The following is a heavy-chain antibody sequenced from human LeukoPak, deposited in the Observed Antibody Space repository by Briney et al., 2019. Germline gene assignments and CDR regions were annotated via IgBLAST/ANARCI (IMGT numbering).Heavy chain of an antibody. CDR2: IYTSGST. CDR3: ARTSYYYDSSGYYYYFDY. V-gene: IGHV4-61*02. J-gene: IGHJ4*02. Sequence: SQTLSLTCTVSGGSISSGSYYWSWIRQPAGKGLEWTGRIYTSGSTNYNPSLKSRVTISVDTSKNQFSLKLSSVTAADTAVYYCARTSYYYDSSGYYYYFDYWGQGTLVTVSS. CDR1: GGSISSGSYY. D-gene: IGHD3-22*01.